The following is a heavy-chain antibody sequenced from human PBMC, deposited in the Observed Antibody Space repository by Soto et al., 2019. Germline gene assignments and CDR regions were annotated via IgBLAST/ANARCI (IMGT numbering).Heavy chain of an antibody. CDR3: VIYPGHCRDTSCYGDGAFDI. Sequence: PGGSLRLSCAASGFTFDEYAMHWVRQVPGKGLEWVSGVSRKSGAEGYADSVKGRFTISRDNAKNSLYLQMNSLRSEDTAIYYCVIYPGHCRDTSCYGDGAFDIWCQGTMFTVSS. CDR2: VSRKSGAE. D-gene: IGHD2-15*01. V-gene: IGHV3-9*01. CDR1: GFTFDEYA. J-gene: IGHJ3*02.